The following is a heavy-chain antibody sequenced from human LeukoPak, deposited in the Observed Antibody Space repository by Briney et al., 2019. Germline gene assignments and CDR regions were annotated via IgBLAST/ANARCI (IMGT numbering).Heavy chain of an antibody. D-gene: IGHD3-3*01. Sequence: SETLSHTCSVSGGSITNSSYHWGWIRQPPGRGLEWIGHVFYSGSAYSNPSLKSRVTISVDTSKNQFSLKLTSVTAADMAVYYCASSLLFLEWLPRGYSFDNWGQGTLVTVSS. J-gene: IGHJ4*02. CDR1: GGSITNSSYH. CDR3: ASSLLFLEWLPRGYSFDN. CDR2: VFYSGSA. V-gene: IGHV4-39*07.